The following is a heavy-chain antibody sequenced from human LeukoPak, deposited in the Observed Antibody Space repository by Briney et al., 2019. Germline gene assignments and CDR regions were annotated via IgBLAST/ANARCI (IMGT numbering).Heavy chain of an antibody. V-gene: IGHV3-30*18. CDR1: GFTFSSYG. Sequence: GGSLRLSCAASGFTFSSYGMHWVHQAPGKGLEWVAVISYDGSNKYYADSVKGRFTISRDNSKNTLYLQMNSLRAEDTAVYYCAKGEWGSSTSCPDYWGQGTLVAVSS. CDR2: ISYDGSNK. D-gene: IGHD2-2*01. J-gene: IGHJ4*02. CDR3: AKGEWGSSTSCPDY.